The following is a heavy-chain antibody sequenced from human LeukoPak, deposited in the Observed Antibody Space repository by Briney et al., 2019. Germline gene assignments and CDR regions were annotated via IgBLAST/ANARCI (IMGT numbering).Heavy chain of an antibody. V-gene: IGHV3-30*18. CDR2: ISYDGSNK. CDR3: AKASTNSYGYFDY. CDR1: GFTFSSYG. Sequence: GGSLRLSCAASGFTFSSYGMHWVRQAPGKGLEWVAVISYDGSNKYHADSVKGRFTISRDNSKNTLYLQMNSLRAEDTAVYYCAKASTNSYGYFDYWGQGTLVTVSS. J-gene: IGHJ4*02. D-gene: IGHD5-18*01.